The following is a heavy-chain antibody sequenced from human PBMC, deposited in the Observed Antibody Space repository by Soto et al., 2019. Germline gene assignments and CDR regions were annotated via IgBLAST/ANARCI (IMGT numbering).Heavy chain of an antibody. CDR1: GYTFTSYD. J-gene: IGHJ6*02. CDR3: ARGERGYDFWSGYFSPNSNYYYGMDV. Sequence: QVQLLQSGAEVKKPGASVKVSCKASGYTFTSYDINWVRQATGQGLEWMAWMNPNSGHTGYAHKFQGRVNMTRNTAISTAYMEVSSLSSEGTDVYSCARGERGYDFWSGYFSPNSNYYYGMDVCGQGTTVTVSS. CDR2: MNPNSGHT. D-gene: IGHD3-3*01. V-gene: IGHV1-8*01.